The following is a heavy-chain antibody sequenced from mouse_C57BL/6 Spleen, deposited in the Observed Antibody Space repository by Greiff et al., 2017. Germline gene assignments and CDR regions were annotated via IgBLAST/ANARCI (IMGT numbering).Heavy chain of an antibody. CDR2: IYPGSGST. J-gene: IGHJ3*01. CDR1: VYTFTSYW. CDR3: ARGDYYGSSPLFAY. V-gene: IGHV1-55*01. D-gene: IGHD1-1*01. Sequence: QVQLQQPGAELVKPGASVKMSCKASVYTFTSYWITWVKQRPGQGLEWIGDIYPGSGSTNYNEKFKSKATLTVDTSSSTAYMQLSSLTSEDSAVYYCARGDYYGSSPLFAYWGQGTLVTVSA.